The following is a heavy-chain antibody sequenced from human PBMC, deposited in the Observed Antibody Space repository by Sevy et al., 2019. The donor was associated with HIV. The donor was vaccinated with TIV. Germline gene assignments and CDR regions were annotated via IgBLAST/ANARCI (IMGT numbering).Heavy chain of an antibody. V-gene: IGHV3-30-3*01. CDR3: AREGVVDTAISYYFDY. CDR1: GFTFSSYA. CDR2: ISYDGSNK. D-gene: IGHD5-18*01. Sequence: GGSLRLSCAASGFTFSSYAMHWVHQAPGKGLEWVAVISYDGSNKYYADSVKGRFTISRDNSKNTLYLQMNSLRAEDTAVYYCAREGVVDTAISYYFDYWGQGTLVTVSS. J-gene: IGHJ4*02.